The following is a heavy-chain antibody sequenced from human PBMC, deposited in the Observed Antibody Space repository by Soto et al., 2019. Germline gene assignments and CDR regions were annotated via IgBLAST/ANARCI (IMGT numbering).Heavy chain of an antibody. CDR2: INSDGTST. CDR1: GFTFSSYW. Sequence: SLRLSCAASGFTFSSYWMYWVRQAPGKGLVWVSRINSDGTSTSYADSVKGRFTISRDNAKNTLYLQMNSLRAEDTAVYYCARAPVEMSGGMDVWGQGTTVTVSS. J-gene: IGHJ6*02. CDR3: ARAPVEMSGGMDV. V-gene: IGHV3-74*01.